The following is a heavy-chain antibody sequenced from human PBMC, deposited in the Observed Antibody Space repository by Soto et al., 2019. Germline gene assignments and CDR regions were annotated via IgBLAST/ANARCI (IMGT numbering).Heavy chain of an antibody. J-gene: IGHJ4*02. CDR3: AKDRYDFWSGYFDY. V-gene: IGHV3-23*01. CDR2: ISGSGGST. Sequence: GGSLRLSCAASGFTFSSYAMTWVRQVPGKGLEWVSGISGSGGSTYYADSVKGRFTSSRDTSKNTLYLQMNSLRAEDTAVYYCAKDRYDFWSGYFDYWGQGTLVTVSS. CDR1: GFTFSSYA. D-gene: IGHD3-3*01.